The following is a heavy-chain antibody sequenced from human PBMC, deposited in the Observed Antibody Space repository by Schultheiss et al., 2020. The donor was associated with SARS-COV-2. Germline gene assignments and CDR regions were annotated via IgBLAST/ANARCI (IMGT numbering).Heavy chain of an antibody. CDR2: IYTSGST. V-gene: IGHV4-4*07. J-gene: IGHJ5*02. CDR3: ARQVGATWLDP. Sequence: GSLRLSCTVSGGSISSYYWSWIRQPAGKGLEWIGRIYTSGSTNYNPSLKSRVTISVDTSKNQFSLKLSSVTAADTAVYYCARQVGATWLDPWGQGTLVTVSS. CDR1: GGSISSYY. D-gene: IGHD1-26*01.